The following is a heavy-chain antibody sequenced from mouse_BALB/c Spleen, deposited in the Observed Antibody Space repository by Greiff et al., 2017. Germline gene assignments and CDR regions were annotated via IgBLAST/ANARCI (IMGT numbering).Heavy chain of an antibody. V-gene: IGHV2-6-7*01. CDR2: IWGDGST. J-gene: IGHJ2*01. D-gene: IGHD1-2*01. Sequence: QVQLKQSGPGLVAPSQSLSITCTVSGFSLTGYGVNWVRQPPGKGLEWLGMIWGDGSTDYNSALKSRLSISKDNSKSQVFLKMNSLQTDDTARYYSATEKGEYGYALEYWGEGTTLTVSS. CDR3: ATEKGEYGYALEY. CDR1: GFSLTGYG.